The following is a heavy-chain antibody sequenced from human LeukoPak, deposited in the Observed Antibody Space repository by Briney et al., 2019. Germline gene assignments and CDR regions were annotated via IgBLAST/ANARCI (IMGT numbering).Heavy chain of an antibody. V-gene: IGHV3-21*01. CDR3: ARPHYYGSGSYRYYFDY. Sequence: GGSLRLSCAASGFTFSSYSMNWVRQAPEKGLEWVSSISSSSSYIYYADSVKGRFTISRDNAKNSLYLQMNSLRAEDTAVYYCARPHYYGSGSYRYYFDYWGQGTLVTVSS. CDR1: GFTFSSYS. J-gene: IGHJ4*02. D-gene: IGHD3-10*01. CDR2: ISSSSSYI.